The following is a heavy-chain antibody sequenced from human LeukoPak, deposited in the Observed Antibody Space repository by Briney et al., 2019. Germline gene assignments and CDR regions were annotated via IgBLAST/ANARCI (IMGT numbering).Heavy chain of an antibody. CDR1: GFTFSTHS. CDR2: ITSSGSYI. CDR3: ARGLPYYYDSRDAFDI. Sequence: PGGSLRLSCAASGFTFSTHSMNWVRQAPGKGLEWVSSITSSGSYIYYADSVKGRFTISRDSAKNSLYLQMNSLRAEDTAVYYCARGLPYYYDSRDAFDIWGQGTMVTVSS. D-gene: IGHD3-22*01. J-gene: IGHJ3*02. V-gene: IGHV3-21*01.